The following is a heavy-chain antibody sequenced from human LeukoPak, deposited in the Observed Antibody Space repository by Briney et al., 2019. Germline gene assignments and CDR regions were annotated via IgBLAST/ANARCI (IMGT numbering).Heavy chain of an antibody. CDR2: MNPNSGNT. Sequence: ASVKVSCKASGYTLTSYDIEWGRQATGQGLGWMGWMNPNSGNTGYTQKFQGRVTMTRNTSISTAYMELSSLRSEDTAVYYCARGCYGDYAFDIWGQGTMVTVSS. CDR3: ARGCYGDYAFDI. J-gene: IGHJ3*02. V-gene: IGHV1-8*01. CDR1: GYTLTSYD. D-gene: IGHD4-17*01.